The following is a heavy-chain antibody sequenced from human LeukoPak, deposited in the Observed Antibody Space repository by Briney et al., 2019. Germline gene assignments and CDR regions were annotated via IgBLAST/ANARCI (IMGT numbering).Heavy chain of an antibody. J-gene: IGHJ4*02. CDR1: GFTFSSYA. Sequence: PGGSLRLSRAASGFTFSSYAMHWVRQAPGKGLEWVAVISYDGSNKYYADSVKGRFTISRDNSKNALYLQMNSLRAEDTAVYYCARDSRGGYSYGRDPWYFDYWGQGTLVTVSS. V-gene: IGHV3-30-3*01. D-gene: IGHD5-18*01. CDR3: ARDSRGGYSYGRDPWYFDY. CDR2: ISYDGSNK.